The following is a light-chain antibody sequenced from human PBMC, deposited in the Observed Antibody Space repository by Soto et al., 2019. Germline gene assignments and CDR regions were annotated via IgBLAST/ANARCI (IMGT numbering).Light chain of an antibody. V-gene: IGKV1-9*01. CDR2: AAS. J-gene: IGKJ4*01. Sequence: DIQMTPYPSSLSASVGETITITFRASQSISSSLNWFQHSPGQPPKLLISAASTLQRGVPSRFRGSGSGTQFTLTISSLQPEDFATYYCQQLNAYPLTFGGGSNVDTK. CDR1: QSISSS. CDR3: QQLNAYPLT.